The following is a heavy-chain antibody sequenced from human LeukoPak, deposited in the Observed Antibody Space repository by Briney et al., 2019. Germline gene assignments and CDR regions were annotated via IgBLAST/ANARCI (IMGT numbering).Heavy chain of an antibody. V-gene: IGHV3-7*01. CDR1: GFTFSSYW. CDR3: ARSGRSGRQDY. Sequence: GGSLRLSCAASGFTFSSYWMSWVRQAPGKGLEWAANIKQDGSEKYYVDSVKGRFTISRDNAKNSLYLQMNSLRAEDSAVYYCARSGRSGRQDYWGQGTLVTVSS. J-gene: IGHJ4*02. CDR2: IKQDGSEK. D-gene: IGHD1-26*01.